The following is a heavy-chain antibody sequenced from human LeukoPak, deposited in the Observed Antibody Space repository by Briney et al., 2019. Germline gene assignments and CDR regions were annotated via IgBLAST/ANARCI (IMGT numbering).Heavy chain of an antibody. D-gene: IGHD3-3*01. CDR2: INHSGST. Sequence: SETLSLTCAVYGGSLSGYYWSWIRQPPGKGLEWIGEINHSGSTNHNPSLKSRVTISVDTSKNQFSLKLSSVTAADTAVYYCARGLRGYYTGWFDPWGQGTLVTVSS. CDR3: ARGLRGYYTGWFDP. J-gene: IGHJ5*02. V-gene: IGHV4-34*01. CDR1: GGSLSGYY.